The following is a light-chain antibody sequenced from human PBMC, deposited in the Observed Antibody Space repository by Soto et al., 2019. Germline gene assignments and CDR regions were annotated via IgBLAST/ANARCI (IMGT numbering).Light chain of an antibody. V-gene: IGKV3-20*01. CDR1: QSVRTNY. Sequence: ETVLAQAPGTLSLSPGERDTLSCRASQSVRTNYLAWYQQKPGQAPWLLIWGAFNRAGGVPDRFSGSGSGTDFTLTISRLEPEDSAVYYCQQYGSSPRTFGQGTNVEIK. CDR3: QQYGSSPRT. CDR2: GAF. J-gene: IGKJ1*01.